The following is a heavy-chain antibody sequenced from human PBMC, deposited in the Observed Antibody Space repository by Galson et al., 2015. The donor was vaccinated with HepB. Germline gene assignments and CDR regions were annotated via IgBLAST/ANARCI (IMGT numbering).Heavy chain of an antibody. CDR3: ARDILIGQEGFGDGGWFDP. Sequence: SLRLSCAASGFTFSSYAMHWVRQAPGKGLEWVAVISYDGSNKYYADSVKGRFTISRDNSKNTLYLQMNSLGAEDTAVYYCARDILIGQEGFGDGGWFDPWGQGTLVTVSS. J-gene: IGHJ5*02. V-gene: IGHV3-30*04. D-gene: IGHD3-10*01. CDR1: GFTFSSYA. CDR2: ISYDGSNK.